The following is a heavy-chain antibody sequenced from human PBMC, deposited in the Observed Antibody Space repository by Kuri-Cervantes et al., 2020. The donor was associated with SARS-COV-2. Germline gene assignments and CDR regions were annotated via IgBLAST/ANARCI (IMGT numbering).Heavy chain of an antibody. Sequence: GSLRLSCAVYGGSFSGYYWSWIRQPPGKGLEWIGEINHSGSTNYNPSLKSRVTISVDTSKNQFSLKLSSVTAADTAVYYCARGFSAVVVAHWYFDLWGRGTLVPSPQ. V-gene: IGHV4-34*01. CDR1: GGSFSGYY. J-gene: IGHJ2*01. D-gene: IGHD3-22*01. CDR3: ARGFSAVVVAHWYFDL. CDR2: INHSGST.